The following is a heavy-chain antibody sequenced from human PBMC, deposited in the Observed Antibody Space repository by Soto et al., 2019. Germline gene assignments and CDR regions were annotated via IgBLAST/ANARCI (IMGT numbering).Heavy chain of an antibody. J-gene: IGHJ4*02. CDR3: ARVFSTLTTDRYSAV. D-gene: IGHD4-17*01. Sequence: GGPLRLRCPDSEVPLSSYVRHWVRQAPGKGLMWVSYINADGSTTKYADSMKGRFTISRDNSKNTLYLQINSLRAEDTAVYYCARVFSTLTTDRYSAVWGQGTLVTVSS. CDR2: INADGSTT. V-gene: IGHV3-74*03. CDR1: EVPLSSYV.